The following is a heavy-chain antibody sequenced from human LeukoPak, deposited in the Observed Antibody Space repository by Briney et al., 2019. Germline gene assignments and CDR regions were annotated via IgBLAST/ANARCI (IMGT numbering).Heavy chain of an antibody. CDR2: ISYTGST. Sequence: SETLSLTCTVSGGSISPYVWSWMRQTPGKGLEWIGYISYTGSTNYNPALRSRVTISVDTAKHQFSLQLASVTAADTAVYYCARDDYRGVTNFDPWGQGTLVTVSS. CDR3: ARDDYRGVTNFDP. CDR1: GGSISPYV. D-gene: IGHD3-10*01. J-gene: IGHJ5*02. V-gene: IGHV4-59*01.